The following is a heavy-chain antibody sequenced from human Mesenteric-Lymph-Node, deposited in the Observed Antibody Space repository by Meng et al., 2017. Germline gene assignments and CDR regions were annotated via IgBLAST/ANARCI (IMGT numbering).Heavy chain of an antibody. V-gene: IGHV3-7*01. D-gene: IGHD1-26*01. Sequence: GESLKISCAASGFAFSEHWMSWVRQAPGKGLEWVATIKDDGSHKFYVDSVKGRFIISRDNAKNSLCLQMNSLRAEDTAVYYCVRWDSGRKIFDYWGQGTLVTVSS. CDR3: VRWDSGRKIFDY. J-gene: IGHJ4*02. CDR1: GFAFSEHW. CDR2: IKDDGSHK.